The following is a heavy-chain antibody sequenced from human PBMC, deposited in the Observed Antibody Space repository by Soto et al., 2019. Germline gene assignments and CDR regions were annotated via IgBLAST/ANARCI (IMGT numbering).Heavy chain of an antibody. CDR3: ARDPWIQLWLGLKYYYYGMDV. Sequence: ASVKVSCKASGYTFTSYGISWVRQAPGQGLEWMGWISAYNGNTNYAQKLQGRVTMTTDTSTSTAYMELRSLRSDDTAVYYCARDPWIQLWLGLKYYYYGMDVWGQGTTVTVSS. V-gene: IGHV1-18*01. D-gene: IGHD5-18*01. CDR1: GYTFTSYG. CDR2: ISAYNGNT. J-gene: IGHJ6*02.